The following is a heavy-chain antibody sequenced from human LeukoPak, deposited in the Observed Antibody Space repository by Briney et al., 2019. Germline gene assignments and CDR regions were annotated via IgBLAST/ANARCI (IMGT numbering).Heavy chain of an antibody. D-gene: IGHD3-10*01. J-gene: IGHJ4*02. CDR3: AISGLGFGEFRGLDY. Sequence: GGSLRLSCAASGFAFSSYGMHWVRQAPGKGLEWGSVIFSSGPTYYADSVKGRFTISRDTSKNALYLQMNSLRAEDTAVYYCAISGLGFGEFRGLDYWGQGTLVTVSS. CDR2: IFSSGPT. CDR1: GFAFSSYG. V-gene: IGHV3-NL1*01.